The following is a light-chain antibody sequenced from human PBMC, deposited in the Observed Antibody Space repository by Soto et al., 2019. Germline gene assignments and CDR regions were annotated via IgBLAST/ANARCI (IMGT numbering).Light chain of an antibody. CDR1: SSDVGGYNY. J-gene: IGLJ1*01. CDR2: DVS. CDR3: CSYPPTNTRQIV. V-gene: IGLV2-14*01. Sequence: QSALTQPASVSGSPGQSITISCTGTSSDVGGYNYVSWYQQHPGKAPKFMIYDVSNRPSGVSNRFSGSKSGNTASLTISGLQAENEADYYCCSYPPTNTRQIVFEPGTKLTVL.